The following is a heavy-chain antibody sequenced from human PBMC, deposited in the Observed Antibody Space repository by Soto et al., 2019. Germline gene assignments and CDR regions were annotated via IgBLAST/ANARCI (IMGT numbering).Heavy chain of an antibody. CDR1: GYSFTSYG. J-gene: IGHJ4*02. CDR3: ARDRQGPDFYY. V-gene: IGHV1-18*01. Sequence: QIQLVQSGDEVKKPGASVKVSCKTSGYSFTSYGSNWVRQAPGQGIEWMGWINTYNGNTHYAQKVQGRVTMTTDPSSSTAYMELRRLRADDSAVYYCARDRQGPDFYYRGQGTPVTVSS. CDR2: INTYNGNT.